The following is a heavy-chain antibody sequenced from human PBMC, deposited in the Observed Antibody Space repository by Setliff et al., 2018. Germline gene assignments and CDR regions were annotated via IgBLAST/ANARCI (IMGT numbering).Heavy chain of an antibody. CDR2: ISPYTGNT. D-gene: IGHD6-13*01. Sequence: ASVKVSCKASGYTFTDFGINWVRQAPGQGLEWMGWISPYTGNTYSAQRFQGRVTLTTDTSTSTAYMEVKSLTSDDTAVYYCARGGLAAANKKGVFEYWGQGTLVTVSS. J-gene: IGHJ4*02. CDR3: ARGGLAAANKKGVFEY. V-gene: IGHV1-18*01. CDR1: GYTFTDFG.